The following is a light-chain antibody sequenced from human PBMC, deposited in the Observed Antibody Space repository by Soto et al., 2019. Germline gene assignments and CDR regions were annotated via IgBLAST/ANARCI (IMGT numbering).Light chain of an antibody. CDR2: GAS. CDR1: QSLXSSY. Sequence: IVLTQSPGTLSLSPGERATLSCRASQSLXSSYLAWYQQKPGQAPRLRXDGASSRATGSPDRLSGSGSGTDFTLTISRLEPEDFAVYYCQQYGSSTSTVGQGTRLEIK. V-gene: IGKV3-20*01. J-gene: IGKJ5*01. CDR3: QQYGSSTST.